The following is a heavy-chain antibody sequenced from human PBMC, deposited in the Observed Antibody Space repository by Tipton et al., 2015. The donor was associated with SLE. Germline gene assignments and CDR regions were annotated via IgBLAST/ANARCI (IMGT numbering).Heavy chain of an antibody. V-gene: IGHV4-59*08. Sequence: TLSLTCTVSGGSLSSYYWSWIRQSPEKGLEWIGYLSYSGSTNYNPSLESRVTISVDTSKNQFSLKLSSVTAADTAVYYCARGGDIVATRGWYYMDVWGKGTTVTVSS. D-gene: IGHD5-12*01. CDR3: ARGGDIVATRGWYYMDV. CDR1: GGSLSSYY. CDR2: LSYSGST. J-gene: IGHJ6*03.